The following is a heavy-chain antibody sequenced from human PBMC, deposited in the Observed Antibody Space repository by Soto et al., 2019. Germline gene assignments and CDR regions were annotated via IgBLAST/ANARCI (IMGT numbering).Heavy chain of an antibody. V-gene: IGHV1-18*01. CDR3: AGHDGPTTSENGCDP. CDR2: ISTYSGDT. CDR1: GYTFFTYD. J-gene: IGHJ5*02. D-gene: IGHD2-2*01. Sequence: QVHLVQSGVEVKTPGASVKVSCQASGYTFFTYDISWVRQAPARGLEWMGWISTYSGDTKYAQKFQGSVTMTTVTSTTTAYLALRSVRPDDTAVYYWAGHDGPTTSENGCDPWGPGTLVSGSS.